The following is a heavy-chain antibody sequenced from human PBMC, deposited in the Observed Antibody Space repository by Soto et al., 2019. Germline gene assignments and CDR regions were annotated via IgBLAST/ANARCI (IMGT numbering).Heavy chain of an antibody. J-gene: IGHJ3*02. D-gene: IGHD2-15*01. CDR1: GYTLTELS. Sequence: ASVKVSCTVSGYTLTELSMHWVRQAPGKGLEWMGGFDPEDGETIYAQKFQGRVTMTEDTSTDTAYMELSSLRSEDTAVYYCAAPEPIVVVVAATLSPHDAFDIWGQGTMVTVSS. CDR2: FDPEDGET. V-gene: IGHV1-24*01. CDR3: AAPEPIVVVVAATLSPHDAFDI.